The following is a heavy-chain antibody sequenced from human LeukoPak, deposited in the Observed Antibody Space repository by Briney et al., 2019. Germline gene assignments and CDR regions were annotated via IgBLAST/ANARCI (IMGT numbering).Heavy chain of an antibody. CDR2: IYSSGST. CDR1: GGSLSSYY. V-gene: IGHV4-59*01. J-gene: IGHJ3*02. Sequence: SETLSLTCTVSGGSLSSYYWSWIRQPPGKGLECIGYIYSSGSTNYNPSLKSRVTVSVDTSKNQFSLKLSSVTAADTAVYYCARDHYYDSSGRRGDAFDIWGQGTMVTVSS. CDR3: ARDHYYDSSGRRGDAFDI. D-gene: IGHD3-22*01.